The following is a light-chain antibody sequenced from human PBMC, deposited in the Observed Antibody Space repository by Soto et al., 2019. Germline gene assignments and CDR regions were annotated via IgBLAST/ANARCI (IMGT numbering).Light chain of an antibody. CDR3: TSYTSSTTLDV. CDR1: SSDVGGYNY. Sequence: QSVLTQPASVSGSPGQSITISCTGTSSDVGGYNYVSWYQQHPGKAPKLMIYEVSNRPSGVSNRFSGSKSGHTASLTISGLQSEDEADYFCTSYTSSTTLDVFXTGTKVTV. CDR2: EVS. J-gene: IGLJ1*01. V-gene: IGLV2-14*01.